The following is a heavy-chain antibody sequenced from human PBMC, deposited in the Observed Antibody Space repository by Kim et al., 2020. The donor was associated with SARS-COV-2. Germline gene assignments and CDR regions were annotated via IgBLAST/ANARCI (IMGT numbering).Heavy chain of an antibody. J-gene: IGHJ6*02. Sequence: EKDQFTISRDNSKNTLYLQMNRLRAEDTAIFYCAKALLRGVNYYYYGMDVWGQGTTVTVSS. D-gene: IGHD3-10*01. CDR3: AKALLRGVNYYYYGMDV. V-gene: IGHV3-30*02.